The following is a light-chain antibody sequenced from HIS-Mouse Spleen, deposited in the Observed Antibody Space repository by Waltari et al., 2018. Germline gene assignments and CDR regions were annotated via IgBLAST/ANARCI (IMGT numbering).Light chain of an antibody. J-gene: IGLJ2*01. CDR1: SLRSYS. CDR2: GKN. Sequence: SSELTQDPAVSVALGQTVRITCQGDSLRSYSPSWYQQKPGQAPVLVIYGKNNRPSGIPDRFSGSSSGNTASLTITGAQAEDEADYYCNSRDSSGNHVVFGGGTKLTVL. V-gene: IGLV3-19*01. CDR3: NSRDSSGNHVV.